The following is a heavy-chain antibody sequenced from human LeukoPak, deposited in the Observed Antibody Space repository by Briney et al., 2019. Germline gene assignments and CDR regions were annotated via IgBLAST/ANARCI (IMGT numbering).Heavy chain of an antibody. CDR3: ARLYADYSASGGLAKSYFDY. V-gene: IGHV4-30-4*01. CDR1: GGSISSGGYY. Sequence: SETLSLTCTVSGGSISSGGYYWSWIRQPPGKGLEWIGYIYYSGSTYYNPSLKSRVTISVDTSKNQFSLKLSSVTAADTAVFYCARLYADYSASGGLAKSYFDYWGQGTLVTVSS. D-gene: IGHD3-10*01. CDR2: IYYSGST. J-gene: IGHJ4*02.